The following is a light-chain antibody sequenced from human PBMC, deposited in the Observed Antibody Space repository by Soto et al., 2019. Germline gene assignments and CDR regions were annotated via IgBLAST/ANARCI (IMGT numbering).Light chain of an antibody. CDR1: QDINNY. CDR2: DSS. Sequence: DIQMTQSASSLSASVGDRVTIICQASQDINNYLNWYQQKPGKPPKLLIHDSSNLEMGVPSRFSGSGYGTRFSFTISSLQPEDIATHYCQQLHNLPSTFGQGTRLEIK. V-gene: IGKV1-33*01. CDR3: QQLHNLPST. J-gene: IGKJ5*01.